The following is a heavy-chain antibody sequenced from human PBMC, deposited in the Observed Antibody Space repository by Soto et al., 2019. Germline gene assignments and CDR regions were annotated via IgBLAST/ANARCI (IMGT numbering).Heavy chain of an antibody. V-gene: IGHV3-23*01. CDR2: ISGSGGST. D-gene: IGHD3-3*01. CDR1: GLTFSSYA. J-gene: IGHJ4*02. CDR3: AKSFWSGYYMGAY. Sequence: EVQLLESGGGLVQPGGSLRLSCAASGLTFSSYAMSWVRQAPGKGLEWVSAISGSGGSTYYADSMKGRFTISRDNSKNTQYLQMNGLRAEDTAVYYCAKSFWSGYYMGAYWGQGTLVTVSS.